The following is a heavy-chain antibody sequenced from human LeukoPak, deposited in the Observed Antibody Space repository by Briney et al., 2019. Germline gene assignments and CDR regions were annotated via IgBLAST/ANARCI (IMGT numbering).Heavy chain of an antibody. CDR1: GGSISSSSYY. D-gene: IGHD3-3*01. CDR3: ARGWYYDFWSGYYTANWFDP. V-gene: IGHV4-39*07. Sequence: SETLSLTCTVSGGSISSSSYYWGWLRQPPGKGLEWIGSIYYSGSTYYNPSRKSRVTISVDTSKNQFSLKLSYVTAADTAVYYCARGWYYDFWSGYYTANWFDPWGQGTLVTVSS. J-gene: IGHJ5*02. CDR2: IYYSGST.